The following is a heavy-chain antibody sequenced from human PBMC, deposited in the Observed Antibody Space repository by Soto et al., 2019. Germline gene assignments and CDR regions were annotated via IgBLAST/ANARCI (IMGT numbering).Heavy chain of an antibody. V-gene: IGHV1-2*04. J-gene: IGHJ6*02. CDR2: INPNSGGT. Sequence: SVKVSCKASGYTFTGYYMHWVRQAPGQGLEWMGWINPNSGGTNYAQKFQGWVTMTRDTSISTAYMELSRLRSDDTAVYYCARGSGSLTYYYYYGMDVWGQGTTVTVSS. CDR3: ARGSGSLTYYYYYGMDV. D-gene: IGHD1-26*01. CDR1: GYTFTGYY.